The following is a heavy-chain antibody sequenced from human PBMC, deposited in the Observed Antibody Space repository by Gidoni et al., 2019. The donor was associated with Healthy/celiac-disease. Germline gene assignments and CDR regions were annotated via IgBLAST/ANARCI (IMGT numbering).Heavy chain of an antibody. CDR1: EFPLVSSG. V-gene: IGHV3-74*01. J-gene: IGHJ4*02. Sequence: EVQLLESGGGLVRLGGSLMLPCAASEFPLVSSGMHWVRQAPGKGLVWVSRINSDGSSTSYADSVKGRFTISRDNAKNTLYLQMNSLRAEDTAVYYCARASYDFWSGYYYYFDYWGQGTLVTVSS. D-gene: IGHD3-3*01. CDR3: ARASYDFWSGYYYYFDY. CDR2: INSDGSST.